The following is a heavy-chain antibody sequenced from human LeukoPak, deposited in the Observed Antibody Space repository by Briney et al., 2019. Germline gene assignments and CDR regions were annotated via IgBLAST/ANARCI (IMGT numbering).Heavy chain of an antibody. V-gene: IGHV1-24*01. CDR1: GYALTELS. D-gene: IGHD6-6*01. CDR3: ARGKYSASSGGFGY. J-gene: IGHJ4*02. Sequence: GASVKASCKVSGYALTELSMHWMRQAPGKGLEWMGGFDPEDGETIYAQKFQGRVTMTRDTSIITAYMDLSRLRSDDTAVYYCARGKYSASSGGFGYWGQGTLVTVSS. CDR2: FDPEDGET.